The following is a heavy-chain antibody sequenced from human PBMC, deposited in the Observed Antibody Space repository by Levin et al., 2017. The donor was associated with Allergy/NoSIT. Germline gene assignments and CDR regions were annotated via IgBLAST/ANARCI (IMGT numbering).Heavy chain of an antibody. V-gene: IGHV4-39*01. Sequence: SQTLSLTCTVSGGSISSSSYYWGWIRQPPGKGLEWIGSLFYSGSTYYNPSLKSRVTISVDTSKNQFSLKLSSVTAADTAVYYCARHSSWYGNFDYWGQGTLVTVSS. CDR1: GGSISSSSYY. CDR2: LFYSGST. J-gene: IGHJ4*02. D-gene: IGHD6-13*01. CDR3: ARHSSWYGNFDY.